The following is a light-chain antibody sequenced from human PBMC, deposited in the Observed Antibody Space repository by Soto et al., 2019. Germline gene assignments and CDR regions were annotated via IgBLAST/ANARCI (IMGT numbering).Light chain of an antibody. Sequence: QSELTQPTSVSAAPGQKVTISCSGSSSNIGNNYVSWYQNLPGTAPKLLIYENNKRPSGIPDRFSGSKSGTSATLGITGLQTGDGATYYCGTWDNSLTVWVFGGGTKLTVL. V-gene: IGLV1-51*02. CDR2: ENN. CDR1: SSNIGNNY. J-gene: IGLJ3*02. CDR3: GTWDNSLTVWV.